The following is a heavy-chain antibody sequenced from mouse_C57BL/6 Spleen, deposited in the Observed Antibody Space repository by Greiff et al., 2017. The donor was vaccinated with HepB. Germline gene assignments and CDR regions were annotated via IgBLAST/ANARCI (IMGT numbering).Heavy chain of an antibody. D-gene: IGHD2-4*01. J-gene: IGHJ2*01. Sequence: VQLQQSGAELVKPGASVKLSCKASGYTFTSYWMQWVKQRPGQGLEWIGEIDPSDSYTNYNQKFKGKATLTVDTSSSTAYMQLSSLTSEDSAVYYCARFSDYWDYWGQGTTLTVSS. CDR3: ARFSDYWDY. CDR2: IDPSDSYT. CDR1: GYTFTSYW. V-gene: IGHV1-50*01.